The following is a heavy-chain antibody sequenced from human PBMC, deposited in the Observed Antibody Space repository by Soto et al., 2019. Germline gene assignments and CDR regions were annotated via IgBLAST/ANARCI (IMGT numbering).Heavy chain of an antibody. J-gene: IGHJ5*02. CDR1: GYHFISYW. Sequence: EVQLVQSGAEVKKPGAALRISCTGSGYHFISYWISLVRQMPGKVLEWMGTIAPSDSYTISSPSFQGHATISADKSISTAYLQWSSRKASDTAKYYCARQQDYQLLSLYPWGQGTLVTVSS. CDR3: ARQQDYQLLSLYP. V-gene: IGHV5-10-1*03. CDR2: IAPSDSYT. D-gene: IGHD2-2*01.